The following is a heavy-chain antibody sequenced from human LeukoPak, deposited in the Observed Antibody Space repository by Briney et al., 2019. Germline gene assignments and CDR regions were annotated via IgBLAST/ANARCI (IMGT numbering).Heavy chain of an antibody. D-gene: IGHD5-24*01. V-gene: IGHV4-59*01. CDR2: LYYSGST. J-gene: IGHJ4*02. Sequence: KASETLSLTCTVSGGSISSYYWSWIRQPPGKGLEWIGCLYYSGSTNYNPSLKSRVTISVDTSNNQFSLKLTSLTAADTAVYYCARGRTGRTISFDYWGQGTLVTVSS. CDR3: ARGRTGRTISFDY. CDR1: GGSISSYY.